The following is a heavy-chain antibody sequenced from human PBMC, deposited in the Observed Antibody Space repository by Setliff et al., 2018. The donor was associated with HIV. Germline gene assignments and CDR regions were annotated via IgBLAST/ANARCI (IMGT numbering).Heavy chain of an antibody. CDR2: INHGGST. CDR3: ARGVGSSGYLYFDY. CDR1: GGSFSGYY. D-gene: IGHD3-22*01. V-gene: IGHV4-34*01. J-gene: IGHJ4*02. Sequence: SETLSLTCAVYGGSFSGYYWSWIRQSPGKGLEWIGEINHGGSTNWNPSLKSRVTISGDTSNNHFSLNLRSVTAADTAVYYCARGVGSSGYLYFDYWGQGTRVTVS.